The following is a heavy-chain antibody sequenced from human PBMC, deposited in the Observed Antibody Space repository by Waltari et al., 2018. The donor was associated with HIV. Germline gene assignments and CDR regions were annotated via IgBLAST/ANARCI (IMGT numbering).Heavy chain of an antibody. CDR3: ARAFTIRGTGAFDI. Sequence: EVQVVDSGGGLVQPGGSLRPSCAASGFTFSSYETNWVRQAPGKGLEWVSYISSSGSTIYFADSVKGRFTMSRDNAKNSLYLRMNSLRAEDTAVYYCARAFTIRGTGAFDIWGQGTMVTVSS. V-gene: IGHV3-48*03. D-gene: IGHD3-3*01. CDR2: ISSSGSTI. CDR1: GFTFSSYE. J-gene: IGHJ3*02.